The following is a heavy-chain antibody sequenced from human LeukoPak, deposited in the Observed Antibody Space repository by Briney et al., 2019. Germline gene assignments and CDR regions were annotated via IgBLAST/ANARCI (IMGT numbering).Heavy chain of an antibody. Sequence: SGGSLRLSCAASGFTFSNAWKSWVRQAPGKGLEWVGRIKSKTDGGTTDYAAPVKGRFTISRDDSKNTLYLQMNSLKTEDTAVYYCTTDPDYYGLVYFDYWGQGTLVTVSS. V-gene: IGHV3-15*01. D-gene: IGHD3-10*01. CDR2: IKSKTDGGTT. CDR3: TTDPDYYGLVYFDY. J-gene: IGHJ4*02. CDR1: GFTFSNAW.